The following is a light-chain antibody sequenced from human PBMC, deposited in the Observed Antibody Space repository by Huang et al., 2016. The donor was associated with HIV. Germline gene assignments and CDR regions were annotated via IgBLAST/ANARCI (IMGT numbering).Light chain of an antibody. J-gene: IGKJ1*01. Sequence: EIVMTQSPATLSVSPGERAILLCRASQNIDTNVAWYKQKTGQAHRPLIFGASTRATGISARFTGGGSETEFTLTINSVQSEDVAMYYCHQYNDWPPWTFGQGTRVEI. CDR1: QNIDTN. CDR2: GAS. CDR3: HQYNDWPPWT. V-gene: IGKV3-15*01.